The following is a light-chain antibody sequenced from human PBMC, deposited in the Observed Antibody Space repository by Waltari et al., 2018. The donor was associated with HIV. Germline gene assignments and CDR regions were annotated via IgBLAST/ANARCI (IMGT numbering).Light chain of an antibody. CDR2: LNSEGSH. J-gene: IGLJ2*01. Sequence: QLLLTQSPSASASLGASVRLTCTLSNGHSDYAITWHQQHPEKRPRCLMSLNSEGSHNQGDGISVRFSGSRSGAVRYLTISSLQAEDEGDYHCQTWGAGIQVFGGGTKLTVL. CDR1: NGHSDYA. CDR3: QTWGAGIQV. V-gene: IGLV4-69*01.